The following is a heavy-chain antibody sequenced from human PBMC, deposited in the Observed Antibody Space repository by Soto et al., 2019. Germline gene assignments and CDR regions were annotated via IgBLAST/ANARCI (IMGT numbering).Heavy chain of an antibody. CDR3: ARLAVAGNYYFDY. D-gene: IGHD6-19*01. Sequence: SETLSLTLTVSGCPLRDFACSWIPQPPGKGLEWIGYIYYSGSTNYNPSLKSRVTISVDTSKNQFSLKLSSVTAADTAVYYCARLAVAGNYYFDYWGQGTLVTVSS. CDR2: IYYSGST. CDR1: GCPLRDFA. J-gene: IGHJ4*02. V-gene: IGHV4-59*08.